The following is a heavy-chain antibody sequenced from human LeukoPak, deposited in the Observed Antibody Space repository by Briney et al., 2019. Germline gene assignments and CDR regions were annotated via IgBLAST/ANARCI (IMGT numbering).Heavy chain of an antibody. V-gene: IGHV4-38-2*02. J-gene: IGHJ6*03. CDR3: ARGYGGIYYYYMDV. D-gene: IGHD3-16*01. Sequence: SETLSLTCTVSGYFISSGYYWGWIRQPPGKGLQWIGSIHHSGSTYYNPSLKSRVTISVDTSKNQFSLKLSSVTAADTAVFYCARGYGGIYYYYMDVWGKGTTVTDSS. CDR1: GYFISSGYY. CDR2: IHHSGST.